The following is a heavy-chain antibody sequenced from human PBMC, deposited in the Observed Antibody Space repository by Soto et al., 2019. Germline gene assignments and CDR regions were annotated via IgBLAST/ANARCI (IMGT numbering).Heavy chain of an antibody. Sequence: GASVKVSCKASGYTFSSYAMHWVHQAPGQRLEWMGWINAGYGNTKSSQKFQDRVTISRDTSASTAYMELTSLRSEDTAVYYCARDTGDGTFDFWGQGXLVTVYS. V-gene: IGHV1-3*01. CDR1: GYTFSSYA. CDR2: INAGYGNT. J-gene: IGHJ4*02. D-gene: IGHD7-27*01. CDR3: ARDTGDGTFDF.